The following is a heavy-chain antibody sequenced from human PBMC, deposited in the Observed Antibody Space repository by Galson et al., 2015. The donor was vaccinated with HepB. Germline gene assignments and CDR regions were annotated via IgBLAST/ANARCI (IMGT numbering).Heavy chain of an antibody. CDR1: GYTFTSYA. Sequence: SVKVSCKASGYTFTSYAMHWVRQAPGQRLEWMGWINAGNGNTKYSQKFQGRVTITRDTSASTAYMELSSLRSEDTAVYYCARGSPNLDTIFGVVRAPEYFQHWGQGTLVTVSS. CDR2: INAGNGNT. CDR3: ARGSPNLDTIFGVVRAPEYFQH. J-gene: IGHJ1*01. D-gene: IGHD3-3*01. V-gene: IGHV1-3*01.